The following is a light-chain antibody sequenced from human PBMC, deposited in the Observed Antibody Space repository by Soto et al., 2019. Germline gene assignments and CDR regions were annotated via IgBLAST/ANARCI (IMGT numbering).Light chain of an antibody. CDR2: KDK. CDR3: QLSDRGDTYWV. CDR1: ALPKQY. J-gene: IGLJ3*02. V-gene: IGLV3-25*02. Sequence: SYELTQPPSVSVSPGQTARIACSGDALPKQYAYWYQQKPGQAPVLLIYKDKERPSGIPERFSGSSSGTTVTLTIGGVQAEDEADYYCQLSDRGDTYWVFGGGTKLTVL.